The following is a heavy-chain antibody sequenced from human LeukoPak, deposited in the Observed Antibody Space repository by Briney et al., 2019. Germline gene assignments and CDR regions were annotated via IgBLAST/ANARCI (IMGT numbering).Heavy chain of an antibody. V-gene: IGHV3-48*01. Sequence: GGSLRLSCAASGFTFSSYSMNWVRQAAGKGLEWISYLSSTSSTIYYADSVKGRFTVSRDNAKNSLYLQMNSLRAEDTAVYYCARGAGLTTVTTAYYYYAMDVWGQGTTVTVSS. CDR3: ARGAGLTTVTTAYYYYAMDV. D-gene: IGHD4-17*01. CDR1: GFTFSSYS. CDR2: LSSTSSTI. J-gene: IGHJ6*02.